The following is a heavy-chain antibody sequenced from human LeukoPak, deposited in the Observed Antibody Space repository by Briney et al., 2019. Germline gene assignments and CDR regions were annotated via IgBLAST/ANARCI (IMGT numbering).Heavy chain of an antibody. CDR2: INHSGST. CDR1: GGSFSGYY. J-gene: IGHJ3*02. V-gene: IGHV4-34*01. Sequence: SETLSLTCAVYGGSFSGYYWGWIRQPPGKGLEWIGEINHSGSTNYNPSLKSRVTISVDTSKNQFSLKLSSVTAADTAVYYCARVRATGAFDIWGQGTMVTVSS. CDR3: ARVRATGAFDI.